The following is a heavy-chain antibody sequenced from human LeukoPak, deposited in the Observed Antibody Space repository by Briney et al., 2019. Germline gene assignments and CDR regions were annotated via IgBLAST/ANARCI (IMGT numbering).Heavy chain of an antibody. V-gene: IGHV4-59*08. CDR3: ASFNYCYGMDV. J-gene: IGHJ6*02. Sequence: SETLSLTCTVSGGSISSYYWSWIRQPPGKGLEWIGYIYYSGSTNYNPSLKSRVTISVDTSKNQFSLKLSSVTAADTAVYYCASFNYCYGMDVWGQGTTVTVSS. CDR1: GGSISSYY. CDR2: IYYSGST.